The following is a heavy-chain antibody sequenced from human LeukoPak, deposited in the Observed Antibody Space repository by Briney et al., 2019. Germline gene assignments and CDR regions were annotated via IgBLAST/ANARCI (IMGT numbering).Heavy chain of an antibody. Sequence: GRSLRLSCAASGFTFSSYGMHWVRQAPGKGLEWVAVIWYGGSNKYYADSVKGRFTISRDNSKNTLYLQMNSLRAEDTAVYYCAKNIEIYNWNPEGGDYWGQGTLVTVSS. CDR1: GFTFSSYG. J-gene: IGHJ4*02. D-gene: IGHD1-1*01. CDR3: AKNIEIYNWNPEGGDY. CDR2: IWYGGSNK. V-gene: IGHV3-30*18.